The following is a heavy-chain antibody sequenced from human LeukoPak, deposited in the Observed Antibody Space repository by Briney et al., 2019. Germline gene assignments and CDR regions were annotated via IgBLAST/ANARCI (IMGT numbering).Heavy chain of an antibody. V-gene: IGHV3-11*01. CDR1: GFTSSDYY. CDR2: ISSSGSTI. Sequence: GGSLRLSCAASGFTSSDYYMSWIRQAPGKGLEWVSYISSSGSTIYYADSVKGRFTISRDNAKNSLYLQMNSLRAEDAAVYYCARDPNGDYVGAFEILGQGTMVTVSS. CDR3: ARDPNGDYVGAFEI. D-gene: IGHD4-17*01. J-gene: IGHJ3*02.